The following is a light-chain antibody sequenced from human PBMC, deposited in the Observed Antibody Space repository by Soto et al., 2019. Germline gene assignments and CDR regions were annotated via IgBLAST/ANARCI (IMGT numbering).Light chain of an antibody. Sequence: EIVLAQSPGTLSLSPVERATLSCRASQSVSSSYLAWYQQKPGRAPRLLIYDASNRATGIPDRFSASGSGTDFTLSISRLEPEDFAVYFCQQYGSSPWTFGQGTKVDIK. V-gene: IGKV3-20*01. J-gene: IGKJ1*01. CDR3: QQYGSSPWT. CDR2: DAS. CDR1: QSVSSSY.